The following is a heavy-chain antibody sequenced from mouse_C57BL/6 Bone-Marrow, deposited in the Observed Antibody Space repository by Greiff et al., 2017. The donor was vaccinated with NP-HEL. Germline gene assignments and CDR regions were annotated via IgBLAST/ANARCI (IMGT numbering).Heavy chain of an antibody. J-gene: IGHJ4*01. D-gene: IGHD3-2*02. Sequence: VQLQQSGAELVKPGASVKMSCKASGYTFTSYWITWVKQRPGQGLEWIGDIYPGSGSTNYNEKFKSKATLTVDTSSSTAYMQLSSLTSEDSAVYYCARTAQATPYYAMDYWGQGTSVTVSS. CDR2: IYPGSGST. V-gene: IGHV1-55*01. CDR1: GYTFTSYW. CDR3: ARTAQATPYYAMDY.